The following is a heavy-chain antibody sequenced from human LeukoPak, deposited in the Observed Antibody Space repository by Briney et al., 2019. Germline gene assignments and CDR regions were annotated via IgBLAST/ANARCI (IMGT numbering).Heavy chain of an antibody. CDR3: ARGDYSSSWYEYNWFDP. J-gene: IGHJ5*02. D-gene: IGHD6-13*01. CDR1: GYSISSGYY. Sequence: PSESLSLTCTVSGYSISSGYYWGWIRQPPGKGLEWIGSIYHSGNTYYSPSLKSRVTISVDTSKNQFSLKLNSVTAADTAVYYCARGDYSSSWYEYNWFDPWGQGTLVTVSS. CDR2: IYHSGNT. V-gene: IGHV4-38-2*02.